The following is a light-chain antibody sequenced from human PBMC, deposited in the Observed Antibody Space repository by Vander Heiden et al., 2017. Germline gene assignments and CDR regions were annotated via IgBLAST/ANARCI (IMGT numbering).Light chain of an antibody. J-gene: IGLJ3*02. V-gene: IGLV1-44*01. CDR2: SNN. Sequence: QSVLPPPPASSGAPGPRVTSSCSGSSSNIGSNTVNWYQQHPGTAPKLLIYSNNQRPSGVPDRFSGSKSGTSASLAISGLQSEDEADYYCAAWDDSLNAWVFGGGTKLTVL. CDR1: SSNIGSNT. CDR3: AAWDDSLNAWV.